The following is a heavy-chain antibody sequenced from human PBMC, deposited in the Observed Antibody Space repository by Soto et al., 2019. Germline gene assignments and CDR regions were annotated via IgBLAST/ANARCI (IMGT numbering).Heavy chain of an antibody. CDR3: ARLTTVNGY. J-gene: IGHJ4*02. CDR1: GGSISSSSYY. V-gene: IGHV4-39*01. Sequence: SETLSLTCTVSGGSISSSSYYWGWIRQPPGKGLEWIGSIYYSGSTYYNPSLKSRVTISVDTSKNQFSLKLSSVTAADTAVYYCARLTTVNGYWGQGTLVTVSS. CDR2: IYYSGST. D-gene: IGHD4-17*01.